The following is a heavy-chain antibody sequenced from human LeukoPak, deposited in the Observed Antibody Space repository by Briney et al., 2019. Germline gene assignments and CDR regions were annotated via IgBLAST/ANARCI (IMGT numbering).Heavy chain of an antibody. Sequence: GGSLRLSCAASGFTFSSYSMNWVRQAPGKGLEWVSSISSSSSYIYYADSVKGRFTISRDNAKNSLYLQMNSLRAEDTAVCYCARAASYDFWSGYDAFDIWGQGTMVTVSS. CDR2: ISSSSSYI. D-gene: IGHD3-3*01. CDR1: GFTFSSYS. CDR3: ARAASYDFWSGYDAFDI. V-gene: IGHV3-21*01. J-gene: IGHJ3*02.